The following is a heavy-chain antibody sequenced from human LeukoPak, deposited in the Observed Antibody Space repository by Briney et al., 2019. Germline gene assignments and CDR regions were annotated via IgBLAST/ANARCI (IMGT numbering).Heavy chain of an antibody. J-gene: IGHJ5*02. CDR2: ISSSGSTI. D-gene: IGHD1-26*01. Sequence: GGSLRLSCAASGFTFSSYEMNWVRQAPGKGLEWVSYISSSGSTIYYADSVKGRFTISRDNSKNTLYLQMNSLRAEDTAVYYCAKPYSGSYGGWFDPWGQGTLVTVSS. CDR3: AKPYSGSYGGWFDP. CDR1: GFTFSSYE. V-gene: IGHV3-48*03.